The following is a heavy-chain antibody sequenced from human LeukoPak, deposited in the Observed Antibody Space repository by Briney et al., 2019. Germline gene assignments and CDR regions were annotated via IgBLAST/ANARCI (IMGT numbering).Heavy chain of an antibody. D-gene: IGHD4-17*01. V-gene: IGHV4-31*03. CDR1: GGSISSGGYY. CDR2: IYYSGST. Sequence: KPSETLSLTCTVSGGSISSGGYYWSWIRQHPGRGLEWIGYIYYSGSTYYNPSLKSRVTISVNTSKNQFSLKLSSVTAADTAVYYCARDTRLYGDYPRIDYWGQGTLVTVSS. CDR3: ARDTRLYGDYPRIDY. J-gene: IGHJ4*02.